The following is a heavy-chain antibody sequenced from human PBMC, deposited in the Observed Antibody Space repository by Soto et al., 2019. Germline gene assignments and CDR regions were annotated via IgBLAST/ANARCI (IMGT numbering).Heavy chain of an antibody. D-gene: IGHD1-1*01. J-gene: IGHJ4*02. Sequence: GGSLRLSCAASGFTFSSYWMHWVRQAPGKGLVWVSRINRDGSSTSYADSVKGRVTISRDTAKNTLYLQMNSLRAEDTAVYYCAREIVTTGEYYFDSWGQGTLVTAPQ. CDR2: INRDGSST. CDR3: AREIVTTGEYYFDS. V-gene: IGHV3-74*01. CDR1: GFTFSSYW.